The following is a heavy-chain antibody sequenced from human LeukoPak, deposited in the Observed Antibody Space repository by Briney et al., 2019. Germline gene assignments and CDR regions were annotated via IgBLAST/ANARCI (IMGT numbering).Heavy chain of an antibody. V-gene: IGHV4-38-2*02. CDR2: IYHSGST. D-gene: IGHD1-26*01. CDR1: GGSISSYY. CDR3: ARDGVGARDDNY. Sequence: SETLSLTCTVSGGSISSYYWSWIRQPPGKGLEWIGSIYHSGSTYYNPSLKSRVTISVDTSKNQFSLKLSSVTAADTAVYYCARDGVGARDDNYWGQGTLVTVSS. J-gene: IGHJ4*02.